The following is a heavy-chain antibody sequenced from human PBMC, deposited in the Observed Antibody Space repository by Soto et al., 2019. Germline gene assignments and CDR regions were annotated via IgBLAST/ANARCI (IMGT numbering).Heavy chain of an antibody. CDR3: ARGVAYSSLGEGI. CDR2: IYHSGST. CDR1: GGSISSSNW. V-gene: IGHV4-4*02. D-gene: IGHD3-16*01. Sequence: QVQLQESGPGLVKPSGTLSLTCAVSGGSISSSNWWSWVRQPPGKGLEWIGEIYHSGSTNYNPSLKRRVTISVDTSQNQFSLKLSSVTAADTAVYYCARGVAYSSLGEGIWGQGTMVTVSS. J-gene: IGHJ3*02.